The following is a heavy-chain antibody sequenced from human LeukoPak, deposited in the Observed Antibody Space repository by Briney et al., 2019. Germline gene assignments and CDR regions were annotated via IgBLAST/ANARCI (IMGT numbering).Heavy chain of an antibody. CDR1: GGSISSYY. CDR2: IYTSGST. CDR3: ARIRYSSGAYYFDY. V-gene: IGHV4-4*07. D-gene: IGHD6-19*01. J-gene: IGHJ4*02. Sequence: SSETLSHTCTVSGGSISSYYWSWIRQPAGKGLEWTGRIYTSGSTNYNPSLKSRVTMSVDTSKNQFSLKLSSVTAADTAVYYCARIRYSSGAYYFDYWGQGTLVTVSS.